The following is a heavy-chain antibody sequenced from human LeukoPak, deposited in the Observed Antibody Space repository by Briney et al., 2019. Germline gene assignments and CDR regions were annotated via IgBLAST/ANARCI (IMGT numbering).Heavy chain of an antibody. D-gene: IGHD2-2*01. CDR2: ISLSGGTI. CDR3: ARDFPTITSWYYFDY. J-gene: IGHJ4*02. Sequence: GGSLRLSCAASGFNIDDYYMSWIRQAPGKGLEWVSHISLSGGTIHYADSVKGRFTVSRDNAKNSLYLQMNSLRAEDTAVYYCARDFPTITSWYYFDYWGLGALVVVTS. V-gene: IGHV3-11*01. CDR1: GFNIDDYY.